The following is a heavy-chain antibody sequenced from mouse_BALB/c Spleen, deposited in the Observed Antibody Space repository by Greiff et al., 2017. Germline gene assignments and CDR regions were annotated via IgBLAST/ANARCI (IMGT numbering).Heavy chain of an antibody. Sequence: QVQLQQPGAELVMPGASVKMSCKASGYTFTDYWMHWVKQRPGQGLEWIGAIDTSDSYTSYNQKSKGKATLTSDKSSSTAYMELSSLTSEDSAVYYCARGAYGHYYAMDYWGQGTSVTVSS. D-gene: IGHD6-5*01. CDR2: IDTSDSYT. CDR1: GYTFTDYW. J-gene: IGHJ4*01. CDR3: ARGAYGHYYAMDY. V-gene: IGHV1-69*01.